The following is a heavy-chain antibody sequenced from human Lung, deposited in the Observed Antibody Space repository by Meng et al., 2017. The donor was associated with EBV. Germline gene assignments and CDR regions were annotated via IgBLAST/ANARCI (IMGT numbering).Heavy chain of an antibody. Sequence: QVQLLESGAEVRRPGAPVKVSCKASGYTFTSYGISWVRQAPGQGLEWMGWISAYNGNTNYAQKLQGRVTMTTDTSTSTAYMELRSLRSDDTAVYYCARDLTYCSGGSCYPTTIDYWGQGTLVTVSS. CDR3: ARDLTYCSGGSCYPTTIDY. J-gene: IGHJ4*02. D-gene: IGHD2-15*01. CDR2: ISAYNGNT. CDR1: GYTFTSYG. V-gene: IGHV1-18*01.